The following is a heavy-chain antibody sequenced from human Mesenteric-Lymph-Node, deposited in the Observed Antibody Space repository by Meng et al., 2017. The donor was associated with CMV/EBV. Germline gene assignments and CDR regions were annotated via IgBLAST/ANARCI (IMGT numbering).Heavy chain of an antibody. CDR2: INHSGST. Sequence: GSLRLSCAVHGGSFSSYYWSWIRQPPGKGLEWIGEINHSGSTNYNPSLKSRVTISVDTSKNQFSLKLSSMTAADTAVYYCARGFGSGDGYNYYYGMDVWGQGTTVTVSS. D-gene: IGHD5-24*01. V-gene: IGHV4-34*01. J-gene: IGHJ6*02. CDR3: ARGFGSGDGYNYYYGMDV. CDR1: GGSFSSYY.